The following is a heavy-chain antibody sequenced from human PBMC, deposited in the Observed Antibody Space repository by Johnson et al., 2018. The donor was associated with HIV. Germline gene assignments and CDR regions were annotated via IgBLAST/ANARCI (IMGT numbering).Heavy chain of an antibody. D-gene: IGHD3-10*01. CDR3: AKDSDAYYYGSVDAFDV. Sequence: VQLVESGGAMVQPGGSLRLSCAVSGFTFDHYAMHWVRQAPGKGLEWVALISWDGGSSYYADSVKGRFTISRDNSMNSLYLQMNSLRPEDTALYFCAKDSDAYYYGSVDAFDVWGQGTMVTVSS. CDR1: GFTFDHYA. J-gene: IGHJ3*01. V-gene: IGHV3-43D*03. CDR2: ISWDGGSS.